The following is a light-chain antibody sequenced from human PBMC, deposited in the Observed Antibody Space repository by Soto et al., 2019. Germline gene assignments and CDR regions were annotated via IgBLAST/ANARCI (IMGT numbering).Light chain of an antibody. J-gene: IGKJ3*01. V-gene: IGKV1-39*01. CDR1: QSISSH. CDR3: QQRYSMPLT. CDR2: EAS. Sequence: DIQMTQSPSSLSASVGDRVTITCRASQSISSHLNWYQQKPGKAPQLLIYEASSLQGGVPSRFSGSGSGTDFTLTTSRRQADDFAIYYCQQRYSMPLTFGPGTRVDSK.